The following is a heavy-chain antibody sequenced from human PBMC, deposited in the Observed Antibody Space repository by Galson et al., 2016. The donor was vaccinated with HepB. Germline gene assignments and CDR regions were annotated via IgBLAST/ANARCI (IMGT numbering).Heavy chain of an antibody. CDR3: ARHAGTSYENYYMDV. J-gene: IGHJ6*03. CDR1: GGSISSSYY. V-gene: IGHV4-39*01. Sequence: SETLSLTCTVSGGSISSSYYWAWIRQPPGKGLEWIASIYYSGTSYYKPPLTSRVTISVDTSKSQFSLKVRSVTAADTAVYYCARHAGTSYENYYMDVWGRGTTVAVSS. D-gene: IGHD1-7*01. CDR2: IYYSGTS.